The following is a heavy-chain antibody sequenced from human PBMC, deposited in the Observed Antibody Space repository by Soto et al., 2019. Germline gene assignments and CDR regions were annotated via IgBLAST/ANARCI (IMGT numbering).Heavy chain of an antibody. V-gene: IGHV4-39*01. CDR1: GGSISSSSYY. J-gene: IGHJ6*03. CDR2: IYYSGST. Sequence: QLQLQESGPGLVKPSETLSLTCTVSGGSISSSSYYWGWIRQPPGKGLEWIGSIYYSGSTYYNPSLKSRVTISVDTSKNQFSLKLSSVTAADTAVYYCARIVVVPAASYYYYYMDVWGKGTTVTVSS. D-gene: IGHD2-2*01. CDR3: ARIVVVPAASYYYYYMDV.